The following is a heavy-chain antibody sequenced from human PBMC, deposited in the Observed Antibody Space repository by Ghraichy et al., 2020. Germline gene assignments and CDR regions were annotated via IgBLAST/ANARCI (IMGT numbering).Heavy chain of an antibody. CDR2: ISAYNGNK. V-gene: IGHV1-18*04. CDR1: GYTFVSYG. CDR3: ARGNYYGSGGIGY. Sequence: ASEKVSCKASGYTFVSYGFTWVRQAPGQGLEWMGWISAYNGNKKYAQKLQGRVTMTTDTSTSTAYMELRSLRSDDTAVYFCARGNYYGSGGIGYWGQGTLVTVSS. D-gene: IGHD3-10*01. J-gene: IGHJ4*02.